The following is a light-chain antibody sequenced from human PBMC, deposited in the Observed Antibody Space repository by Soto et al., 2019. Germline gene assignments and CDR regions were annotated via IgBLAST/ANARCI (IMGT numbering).Light chain of an antibody. CDR1: QSVNRNY. CDR2: GTS. Sequence: ETVLTQSPGTLSLSPGERATLSCRASQSVNRNYLAWYQQKPGQAPRLFIYGTSYRATGIPDRFSGSGSGTDFTLTISRLEPEDFAVYYCQHYIGSPYTFGQGTKLEIK. V-gene: IGKV3-20*01. J-gene: IGKJ2*01. CDR3: QHYIGSPYT.